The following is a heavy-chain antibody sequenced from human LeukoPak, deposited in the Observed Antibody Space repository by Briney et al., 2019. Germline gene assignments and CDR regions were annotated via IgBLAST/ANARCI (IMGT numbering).Heavy chain of an antibody. D-gene: IGHD6-19*01. J-gene: IGHJ4*02. Sequence: GSLRLSCTVSGFPFTNAWLTWVRQAPGKGLEWVGRLKSRNDGGASEYAAPVRDRFTFSRDDSKNTFYLQMSRLKTEDTAVYFCATDFQWRGGDFWGQGTLVTVSS. CDR3: ATDFQWRGGDF. V-gene: IGHV3-15*07. CDR1: GFPFTNAW. CDR2: LKSRNDGGAS.